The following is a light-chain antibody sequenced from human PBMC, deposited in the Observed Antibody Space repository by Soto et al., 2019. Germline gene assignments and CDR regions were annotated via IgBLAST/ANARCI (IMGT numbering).Light chain of an antibody. CDR2: DAS. CDR3: QQRSNWP. V-gene: IGKV3-11*01. J-gene: IGKJ3*01. Sequence: EIVLTQSPATLSLSPGERATLSCRASQSVSSYLAWYQQKPGQAPRLLIYDASNRATGIPARFSGSGSGTDFTLTINSLEPEDFAVYYCQQRSNWPFGPGTKVDIK. CDR1: QSVSSY.